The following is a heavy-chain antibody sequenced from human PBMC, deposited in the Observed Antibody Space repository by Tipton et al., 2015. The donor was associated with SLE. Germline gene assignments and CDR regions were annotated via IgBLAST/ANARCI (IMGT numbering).Heavy chain of an antibody. CDR1: GGSISSGNHH. CDR2: IYIRGNT. Sequence: TLSLTCTVSGGSISSGNHHWSWIRQPAGKGLEWIGRIYIRGNTSYNPSLKSRVTISIDTSKDQISLSLSSLTTADTAVYYCARNRRDDYAEPPWFLALWGRGTLVTVSS. D-gene: IGHD4-17*01. J-gene: IGHJ2*01. V-gene: IGHV4-61*02. CDR3: ARNRRDDYAEPPWFLAL.